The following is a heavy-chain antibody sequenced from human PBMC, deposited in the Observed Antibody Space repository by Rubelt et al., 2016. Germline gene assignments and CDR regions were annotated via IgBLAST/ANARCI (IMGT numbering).Heavy chain of an antibody. V-gene: IGHV4-34*01. CDR2: INHSGST. CDR1: GGSFSGYY. J-gene: IGHJ4*02. CDR3: ARGLSIDKSSTVTTFLY. Sequence: QVQLQQWGAGLLKPSETLSLTCAVYGGSFSGYYWSWIRRPPGKGLEWIGEINHSGSTNNNPSLKSRVTISVDTSKNQFALKLSSVTAADTAVYYCARGLSIDKSSTVTTFLYWGQGTLVTVSS. D-gene: IGHD4-17*01.